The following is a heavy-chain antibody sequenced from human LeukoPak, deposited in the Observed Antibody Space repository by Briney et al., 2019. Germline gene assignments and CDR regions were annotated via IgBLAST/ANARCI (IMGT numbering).Heavy chain of an antibody. D-gene: IGHD6-6*01. Sequence: GGSLRLSCAASGFTFSSYSMNWVRQAPGKGLEWVSSISSSSSYIYYADSVKGRFTISRDNAKNSLYLQMNSLRAEDTAVYYCARGAIAARSRAFDIWGQGTMVTVSS. CDR1: GFTFSSYS. CDR3: ARGAIAARSRAFDI. J-gene: IGHJ3*02. V-gene: IGHV3-21*01. CDR2: ISSSSSYI.